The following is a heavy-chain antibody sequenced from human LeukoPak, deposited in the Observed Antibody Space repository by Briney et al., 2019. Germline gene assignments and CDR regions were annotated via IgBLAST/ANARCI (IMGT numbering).Heavy chain of an antibody. CDR2: ISGSGGNT. V-gene: IGHV3-23*01. J-gene: IGHJ4*02. Sequence: GGSLRLSCAASGFTFSSYAMSWVRQAPGKGLEWVSTISGSGGNTYYADSVKGRFTISRDNSKNTLYLQMNSLRAEDTAVYYCAKLGDILTGYPYYFDYWGQGTLVTVSS. CDR3: AKLGDILTGYPYYFDY. D-gene: IGHD3-9*01. CDR1: GFTFSSYA.